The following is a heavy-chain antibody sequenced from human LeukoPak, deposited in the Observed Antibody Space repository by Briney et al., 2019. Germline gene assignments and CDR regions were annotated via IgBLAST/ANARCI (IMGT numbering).Heavy chain of an antibody. CDR1: GFTFSTYG. J-gene: IGHJ4*02. V-gene: IGHV3-23*01. CDR2: ISGSATGHIT. CDR3: ANHRSAFEF. D-gene: IGHD3-10*01. Sequence: GGSLRLSCEASGFTFSTYGMSWVRQSPGKGLVWVSGISGSATGHITNYADSVKGRFTISRDNYKNTLYLQMNSLRVEDTAVYYCANHRSAFEFWGQGTLVTVSS.